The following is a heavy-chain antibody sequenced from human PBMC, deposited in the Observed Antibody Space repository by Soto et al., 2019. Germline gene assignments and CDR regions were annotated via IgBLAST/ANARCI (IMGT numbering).Heavy chain of an antibody. CDR1: CGSINSYY. CDR3: ARAGYYYDYDY. Sequence: SGTLSPPRPVSCGSINSYYWRWVRQPPGKGLEWIGDIYHSGSTNYNPSLKSRVTISVDKSKNQFSLKLSSVTAADTAVYYCARAGYYYDYDYWGQGTLVTVSS. J-gene: IGHJ4*02. V-gene: IGHV4-59*12. D-gene: IGHD3-22*01. CDR2: IYHSGST.